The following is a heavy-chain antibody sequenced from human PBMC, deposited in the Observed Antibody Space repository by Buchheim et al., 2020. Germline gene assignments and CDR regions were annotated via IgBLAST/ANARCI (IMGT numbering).Heavy chain of an antibody. CDR1: GFTFSSYA. J-gene: IGHJ6*02. CDR2: ISYDGSNK. CDR3: ARDLDRLVAMIFYGAKFSPGMDV. V-gene: IGHV3-30-3*01. D-gene: IGHD5-12*01. Sequence: QVQLVESGGGVVQPGRSLRLSCAASGFTFSSYAMHWVRQAPGKGLEWVAVISYDGSNKYYADSVKGRFTISRDNSKNTLYLQMNSRRAEDTAVYYCARDLDRLVAMIFYGAKFSPGMDVWGQGTT.